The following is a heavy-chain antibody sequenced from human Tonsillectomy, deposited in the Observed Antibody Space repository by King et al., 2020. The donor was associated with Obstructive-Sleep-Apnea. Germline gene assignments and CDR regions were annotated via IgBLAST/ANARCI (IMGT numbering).Heavy chain of an antibody. J-gene: IGHJ4*02. V-gene: IGHV3-23*04. CDR2: ISGSGGST. CDR3: AKDTIFGVVIRGYFDY. D-gene: IGHD3-3*01. CDR1: GFTFSSYA. Sequence: VQLVESGGGLVQPGGSLRLSCAASGFTFSSYAMSWVRQAPGKGLEWVSAISGSGGSTYYADSVKVRFTISRDNSKNTLYLQMNSLRAEDTAVYYCAKDTIFGVVIRGYFDYWGQGTLVTVSS.